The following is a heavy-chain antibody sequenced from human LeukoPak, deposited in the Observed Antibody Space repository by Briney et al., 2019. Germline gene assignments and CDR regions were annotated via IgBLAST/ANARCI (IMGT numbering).Heavy chain of an antibody. CDR3: AKGYYDYVWGSYYFDY. V-gene: IGHV3-23*01. CDR2: ISGSGGST. J-gene: IGHJ4*02. D-gene: IGHD3-16*01. CDR1: GFTFSNYA. Sequence: GGSLRLSCAASGFTFSNYAMSWVRQAPGKGLEWVSAISGSGGSTYYADSVKGRFTISRDNSKNTLYLQMNSLRAEDTAVYYCAKGYYDYVWGSYYFDYWGQGTLVTVSS.